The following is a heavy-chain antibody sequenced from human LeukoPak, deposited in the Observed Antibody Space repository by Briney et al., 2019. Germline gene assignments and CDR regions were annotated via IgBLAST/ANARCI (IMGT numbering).Heavy chain of an antibody. CDR3: AKRAGYSYGYYYYMDV. J-gene: IGHJ6*03. CDR1: GFTFSSYG. Sequence: GGSLRLPCAASGFTFSSYGMHWVRQAPGKGLEWVAFIRYDGSNKYYADSVKGRFTISRDNSKNTLYLQMNSLRAEDTAVYYCAKRAGYSYGYYYYMDVWGKGTTVTISS. CDR2: IRYDGSNK. V-gene: IGHV3-30*02. D-gene: IGHD5-18*01.